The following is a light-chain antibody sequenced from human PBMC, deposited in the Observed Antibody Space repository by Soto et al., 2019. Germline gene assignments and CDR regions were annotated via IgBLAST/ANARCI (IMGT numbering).Light chain of an antibody. V-gene: IGKV1-9*01. J-gene: IGKJ3*01. CDR2: GAS. CDR3: QQLFMYPPT. CDR1: QGIINY. Sequence: IQLTQSPSSLSASMGDRVTITCRASQGIINYLAWYQQKPGKAPKLLIYGASTLQGGVPSRFSGSGSGTDFTLTVSSLQPEDLATYYCQQLFMYPPTFXPGTKADIK.